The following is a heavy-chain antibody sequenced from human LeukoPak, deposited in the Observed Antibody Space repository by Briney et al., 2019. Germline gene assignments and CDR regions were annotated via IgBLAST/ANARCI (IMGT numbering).Heavy chain of an antibody. CDR1: GFSFGTYA. D-gene: IGHD3-16*01. Sequence: GGSLRLSCVASGFSFGTYAMSWVRQAAGKGLEWVSAISARGDRTYYADSVKGRFTISRDNSKNTLYVQMNSLRVEDTAAYFCVKEMSGYAYGDYWGQGAQVTISS. CDR3: VKEMSGYAYGDY. V-gene: IGHV3-23*01. J-gene: IGHJ4*02. CDR2: ISARGDRT.